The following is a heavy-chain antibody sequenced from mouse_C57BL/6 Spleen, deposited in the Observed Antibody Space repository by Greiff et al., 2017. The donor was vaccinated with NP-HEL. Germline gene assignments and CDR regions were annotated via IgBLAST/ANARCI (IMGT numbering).Heavy chain of an antibody. V-gene: IGHV1-61*01. D-gene: IGHD1-1*01. CDR1: GYTFTSYW. J-gene: IGHJ2*01. CDR2: IYPSDSET. CDR3: ARWNYGSSYEYFDY. Sequence: QVQLQQPGAELVRPGSSVKLSCKASGYTFTSYWMDWVKQRPGQGLEWIGNIYPSDSETHYNQKFKDKATLTVDKSSSTAYMQLSSLTSEDSAVYDGARWNYGSSYEYFDYWGQGTTLTVSS.